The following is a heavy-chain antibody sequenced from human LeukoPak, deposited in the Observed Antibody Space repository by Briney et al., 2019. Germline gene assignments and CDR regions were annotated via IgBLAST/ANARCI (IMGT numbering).Heavy chain of an antibody. J-gene: IGHJ4*02. CDR2: INHSGST. V-gene: IGHV4-34*01. Sequence: PSETLSLTCAVYGGSFSGYYWSWIRQPPGKWLEWIGEINHSGSTNYNPSLKSRVTISVDTSKNQFSLKLSSVTAADTAVYYCARGVVVAATLYPAKDWGQGTLVTVSS. D-gene: IGHD2-15*01. CDR3: ARGVVVAATLYPAKD. CDR1: GGSFSGYY.